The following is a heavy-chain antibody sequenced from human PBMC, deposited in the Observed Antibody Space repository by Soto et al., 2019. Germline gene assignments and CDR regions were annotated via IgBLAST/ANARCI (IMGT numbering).Heavy chain of an antibody. CDR1: GGSISSGGYS. Sequence: QLQLQESGSGLVKPSQTLSLTCAVSGGSISSGGYSWSWIRQPPGKGLEWIGYIYHSGSTYYNPSLKSRVTISVDRSKNQFSLKLSSVTAADTAVYYCARYSGYPPLGYFDYWGQGTLVTVSS. D-gene: IGHD3-22*01. V-gene: IGHV4-30-2*01. CDR3: ARYSGYPPLGYFDY. J-gene: IGHJ4*02. CDR2: IYHSGST.